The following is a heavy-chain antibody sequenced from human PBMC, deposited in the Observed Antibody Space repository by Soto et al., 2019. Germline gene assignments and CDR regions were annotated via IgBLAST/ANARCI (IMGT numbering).Heavy chain of an antibody. CDR2: IYSGGST. CDR3: ARGDEWVC. D-gene: IGHD1-26*01. CDR1: GFTVSSNY. V-gene: IGHV3-53*01. J-gene: IGHJ4*02. Sequence: EVQLVESGGGLIQPGGSLRLSCAASGFTVSSNYMSWVRQAPGKGLEWVSVIYSGGSTYYADSVKGRFTISRDNSKNTVNLQVISQRAEDTAVYYCARGDEWVCWGQGTLVIVSS.